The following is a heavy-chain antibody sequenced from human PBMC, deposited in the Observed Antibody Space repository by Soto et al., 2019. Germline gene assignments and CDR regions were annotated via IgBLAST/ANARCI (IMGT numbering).Heavy chain of an antibody. CDR3: TTEPGHY. V-gene: IGHV3-73*01. D-gene: IGHD3-10*01. J-gene: IGHJ4*02. Sequence: EVQLVESGGGLVQPGGSLKLSCAASGFTFSGAAMHWVRQASGKGLEWVGRIRTKVNSYATAYGASVKSRFTISRDDSKNTKYLQMNSLNSVDTAVYFCTTEPGHYWGQGTPVTVSS. CDR2: IRTKVNSYAT. CDR1: GFTFSGAA.